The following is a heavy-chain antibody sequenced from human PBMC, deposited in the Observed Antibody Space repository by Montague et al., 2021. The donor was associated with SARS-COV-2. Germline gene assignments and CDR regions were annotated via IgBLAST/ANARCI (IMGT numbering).Heavy chain of an antibody. CDR3: ARSTGHFDY. J-gene: IGHJ4*02. V-gene: IGHV3-48*02. D-gene: IGHD7-27*01. Sequence: SLRLSCAAPGFTFSIYSMNWVRQAPGKGLEWVSYITGTSSLVHYADSVKGRFTISRDNAQNSLYLQMNSLRDEDTAVYYCARSTGHFDYWGLGTLVTVSS. CDR1: GFTFSIYS. CDR2: ITGTSSLV.